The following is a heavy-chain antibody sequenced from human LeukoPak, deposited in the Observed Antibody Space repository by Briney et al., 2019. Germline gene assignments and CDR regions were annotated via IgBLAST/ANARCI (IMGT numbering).Heavy chain of an antibody. J-gene: IGHJ4*02. Sequence: GGSLRLSCAASGFTFSSYAMSWVRQAPGKGLEWVSVIRGSGDITYYADSVKGRFTISRDNSKNTLYLQMNSLRAEDTAVYYCAKVKLPPSLYYFDYWGQGTLVTVSS. CDR1: GFTFSSYA. D-gene: IGHD4-23*01. CDR2: IRGSGDIT. CDR3: AKVKLPPSLYYFDY. V-gene: IGHV3-23*01.